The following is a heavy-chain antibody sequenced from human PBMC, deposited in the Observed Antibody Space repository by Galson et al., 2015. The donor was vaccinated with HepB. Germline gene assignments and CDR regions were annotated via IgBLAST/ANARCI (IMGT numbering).Heavy chain of an antibody. V-gene: IGHV3-30-3*01. Sequence: SLRLSCAASGFTFSSYAMHWVRQAPGKGLEWVAVISYDGSNKYYADSVKGRFTISRDNSKNTLYLQMNSLRSDDTAVCYCAVGEDSPEYFQHWGQGTLVTVSS. J-gene: IGHJ1*01. CDR2: ISYDGSNK. CDR1: GFTFSSYA. CDR3: AVGEDSPEYFQH. D-gene: IGHD3-10*01.